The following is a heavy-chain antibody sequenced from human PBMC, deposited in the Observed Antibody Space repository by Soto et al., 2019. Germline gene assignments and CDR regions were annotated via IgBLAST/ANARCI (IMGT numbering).Heavy chain of an antibody. Sequence: QVQLVQSGAEVKKPGSSVKVSCKASGGTFSSYAISWVRQAPGQGLEWMGGIIPIFGTANYAQKFQGRVTITADESTSTAYMELSSLRSEDTAVYYCARPSRPGQPLLMGYYYGMDVWGQGTTVTVSS. J-gene: IGHJ6*02. CDR3: ARPSRPGQPLLMGYYYGMDV. CDR1: GGTFSSYA. D-gene: IGHD6-13*01. V-gene: IGHV1-69*12. CDR2: IIPIFGTA.